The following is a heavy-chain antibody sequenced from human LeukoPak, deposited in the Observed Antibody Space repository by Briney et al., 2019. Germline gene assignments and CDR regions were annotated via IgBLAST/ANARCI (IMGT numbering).Heavy chain of an antibody. CDR3: AKASTYYFDY. D-gene: IGHD2/OR15-2a*01. CDR1: GFTFVMYG. V-gene: IGHV3-30*02. Sequence: GGSLRLSCAASGFTFVMYGLHWVRQAPGKGLEWLAFIRYDGSNAYCADSVKGRFTISRDNSKNTLSLQMTDLRAEDTAVYYCAKASTYYFDYWGQGALVTVSS. CDR2: IRYDGSNA. J-gene: IGHJ4*02.